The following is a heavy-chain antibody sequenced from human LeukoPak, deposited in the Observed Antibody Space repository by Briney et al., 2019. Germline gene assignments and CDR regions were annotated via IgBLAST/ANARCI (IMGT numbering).Heavy chain of an antibody. CDR1: GYTFTDYH. D-gene: IGHD5-12*01. J-gene: IGHJ4*02. CDR2: INANSGGA. Sequence: GASVKVSCKASGYTFTDYHMHWVRQAPGQGLEWVGWINANSGGANYAQEFQGRVTMTRDTSISTAYMELSRLRSDDTAVHYCARYPLGYSGYLKDWGQGTLVTVSS. V-gene: IGHV1-2*02. CDR3: ARYPLGYSGYLKD.